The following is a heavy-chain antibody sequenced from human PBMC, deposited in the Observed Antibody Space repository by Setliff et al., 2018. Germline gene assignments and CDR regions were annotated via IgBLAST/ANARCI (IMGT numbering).Heavy chain of an antibody. CDR2: ISPDSIYI. D-gene: IGHD3-10*01. J-gene: IGHJ5*02. Sequence: GGSLRLSCAASGFTFRTFSMHWVRRAPGKGLEWVSSISPDSIYIYYADSVKGRLTISRDNAWDSLYLQMNSLRAEDTAVYYCARDLIRGAPNWFDPWGQGTLVTVSS. CDR1: GFTFRTFS. CDR3: ARDLIRGAPNWFDP. V-gene: IGHV3-21*01.